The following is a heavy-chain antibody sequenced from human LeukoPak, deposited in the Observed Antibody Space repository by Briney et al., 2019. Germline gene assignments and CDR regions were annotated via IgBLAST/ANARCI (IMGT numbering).Heavy chain of an antibody. D-gene: IGHD6-19*01. CDR3: ARHSSGENWFDP. V-gene: IGHV4-39*07. J-gene: IGHJ5*02. Sequence: SSETLSLTCTVSGGSIGSSSYNWGWIRQPPGKGLEWIGTVYSSGSTYYNPSLKSRLSILIDTSKSQFSLNLNSVTAADTAVYYCARHSSGENWFDPWGQGTLVTVSS. CDR1: GGSIGSSSYN. CDR2: VYSSGST.